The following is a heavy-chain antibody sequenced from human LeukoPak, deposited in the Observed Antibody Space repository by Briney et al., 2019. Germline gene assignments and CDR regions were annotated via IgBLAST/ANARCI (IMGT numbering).Heavy chain of an antibody. J-gene: IGHJ6*03. CDR1: GYTFTSYG. CDR2: ISVYNGNT. CDR3: ARVRVPAAVRIDYYYYYMDV. V-gene: IGHV1-18*01. Sequence: ASVKVSCKASGYTFTSYGISWVRQAPGQGLEWMGWISVYNGNTNYAQKLQGRVTMTTDTSTSTAYMELRSLRSDDTAVYYCARVRVPAAVRIDYYYYYMDVWGKGTTVTVSS. D-gene: IGHD2-2*01.